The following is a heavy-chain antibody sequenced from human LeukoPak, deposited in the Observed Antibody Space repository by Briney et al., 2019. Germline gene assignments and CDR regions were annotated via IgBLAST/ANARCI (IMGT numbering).Heavy chain of an antibody. CDR2: ISSSSSYK. J-gene: IGHJ3*01. V-gene: IGHV3-21*01. CDR1: GFTFSSYS. Sequence: GGSLRLSCAASGFTFSSYSMHWIRQAPGKGLEWVSCISSSSSYKYYADSVKGRFTITRDNAKNSLSMQVNSLRADDTAVYYCARGYSGSGSLLADDAFDVWGQGTMVTVSS. CDR3: ARGYSGSGSLLADDAFDV. D-gene: IGHD3-10*01.